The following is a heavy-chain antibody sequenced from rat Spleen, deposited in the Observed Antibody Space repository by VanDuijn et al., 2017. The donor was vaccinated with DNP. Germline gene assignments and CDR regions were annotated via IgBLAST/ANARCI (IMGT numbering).Heavy chain of an antibody. J-gene: IGHJ4*01. Sequence: EVQLVESGGGPVQPGRSLKLSCVASGFIFSNYWMNWVRQAPGRGLEWVATISYDGSSTYYRDSVKGRFTISRDNAKSTLYLQMDSLRSEDTATYYCARHGLDYSSYEGVMDAWGQGASVTVSS. D-gene: IGHD1-8*01. CDR3: ARHGLDYSSYEGVMDA. V-gene: IGHV5-29*01. CDR2: ISYDGSST. CDR1: GFIFSNYW.